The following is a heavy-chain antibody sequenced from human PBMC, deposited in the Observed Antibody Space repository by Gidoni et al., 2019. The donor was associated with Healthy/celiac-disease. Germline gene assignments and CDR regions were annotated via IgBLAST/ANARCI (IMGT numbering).Heavy chain of an antibody. V-gene: IGHV1-69*06. J-gene: IGHJ6*03. CDR1: GGTFSSYA. D-gene: IGHD2-2*02. Sequence: QVQLVQSGAEVKKPGSSVKVSCKASGGTFSSYAISWVRQAPGQGLEWMGGIIPIFGTANYAQKFQGRVTITADKSTSTAYMELSSLRSEDTAVYYCARDQGYCSSTSCYIYYYYYMDVWGKGTTVTVSS. CDR3: ARDQGYCSSTSCYIYYYYYMDV. CDR2: IIPIFGTA.